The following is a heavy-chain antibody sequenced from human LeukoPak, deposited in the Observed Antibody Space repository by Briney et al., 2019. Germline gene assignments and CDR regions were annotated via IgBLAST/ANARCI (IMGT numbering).Heavy chain of an antibody. V-gene: IGHV1-2*02. D-gene: IGHD1-26*01. Sequence: ASVKVSCKASGYTFTGYYMHWVRQAPGQGLEWMGWINPNSGGTNYAQKFQGRVTMTRDTSISTAYMELSRLRSDDTAVYYCARIPVGYDWYFDLWGRGTLVTVSA. CDR2: INPNSGGT. CDR1: GYTFTGYY. CDR3: ARIPVGYDWYFDL. J-gene: IGHJ2*01.